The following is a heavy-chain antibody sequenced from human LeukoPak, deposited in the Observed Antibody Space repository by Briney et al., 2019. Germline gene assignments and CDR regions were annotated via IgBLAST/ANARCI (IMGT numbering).Heavy chain of an antibody. CDR1: GFTFSSSW. CDR2: INQAGSDK. J-gene: IGHJ4*02. D-gene: IGHD3-16*01. Sequence: GGSLRLSCAASGFTFSSSWMAWVRQTPGKGLEWVANINQAGSDKNYVDSVKGRFTISRDNAKNSLYLQMNSLRAEDTAVYYCARDRGGYWGQGTLVTVSS. V-gene: IGHV3-7*01. CDR3: ARDRGGY.